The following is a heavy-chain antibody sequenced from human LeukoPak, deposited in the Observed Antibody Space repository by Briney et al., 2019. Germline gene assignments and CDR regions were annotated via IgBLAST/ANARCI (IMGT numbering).Heavy chain of an antibody. CDR1: GGTFSSYA. CDR2: IIPIFGTA. V-gene: IGHV1-69*06. Sequence: SVKVSCKASGGTFSSYAISWVRQAPGQGLEWMGGIIPIFGTANYAQKFQGSVTITADKSTSTAYMELSSLRSEDTAVYYCARPPRYCSSTSCYDDWYFDLWGRGTLVTVSS. D-gene: IGHD2-2*01. CDR3: ARPPRYCSSTSCYDDWYFDL. J-gene: IGHJ2*01.